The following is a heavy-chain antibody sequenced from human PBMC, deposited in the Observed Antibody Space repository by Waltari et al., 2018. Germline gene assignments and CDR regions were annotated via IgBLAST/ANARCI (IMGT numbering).Heavy chain of an antibody. V-gene: IGHV3-30*18. D-gene: IGHD1-26*01. CDR1: GYTFPTYG. Sequence: QVEESGGGVVQPGGSLRLSCVASGYTFPTYGVHWVRQAQGKGLGWLAVIYSDGSNKYSEDSVKGRFTVSRDNSKNSVYLQMNSLRPEDTALYFCAKAGGIHNYPLDPWGQGTLVTVSS. J-gene: IGHJ5*02. CDR3: AKAGGIHNYPLDP. CDR2: IYSDGSNK.